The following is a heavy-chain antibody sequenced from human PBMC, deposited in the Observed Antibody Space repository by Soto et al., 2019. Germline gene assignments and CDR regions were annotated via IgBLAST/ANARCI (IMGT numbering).Heavy chain of an antibody. Sequence: QVQLVQSGAEVKKPGASVKVSCKASGYTFTSYGISWVRQAPGQGLEWMGWISAYNGNTNYAQKLQGRVTMTTDTATSTGYMELRSLRSDDKAVYYCAREVVGGSAPGLNYFDYWGQGTLVTVSS. CDR2: ISAYNGNT. CDR3: AREVVGGSAPGLNYFDY. V-gene: IGHV1-18*01. J-gene: IGHJ4*02. D-gene: IGHD2-15*01. CDR1: GYTFTSYG.